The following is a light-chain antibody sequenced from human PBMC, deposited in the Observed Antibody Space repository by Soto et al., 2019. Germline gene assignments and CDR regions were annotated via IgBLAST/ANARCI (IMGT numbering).Light chain of an antibody. Sequence: EIVLTQSPGTLSLARGERATLSCRASQSVSSSYLAWYQQKPGQAPRLLIYGASSRATGIADRFSGSGSGTDFTLTISRLEPEDFAVYYCQQYGSSPPTFGHGTKVDIK. CDR1: QSVSSSY. V-gene: IGKV3-20*01. J-gene: IGKJ1*01. CDR3: QQYGSSPPT. CDR2: GAS.